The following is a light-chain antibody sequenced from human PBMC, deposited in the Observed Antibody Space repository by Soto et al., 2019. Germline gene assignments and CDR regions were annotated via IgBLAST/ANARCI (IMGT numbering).Light chain of an antibody. CDR2: GAS. CDR1: QSVSSSY. CDR3: QQYGSSSWT. J-gene: IGKJ1*01. V-gene: IGKV3-20*01. Sequence: EIVLTQSPGTLSLSPGERATLPCRASQSVSSSYLAWYQQQPGQAPRLLIYGASSRATGIPDRFSGSGSGTDFTLTISRLEPEDFAVYYCQQYGSSSWTFGQGTKV.